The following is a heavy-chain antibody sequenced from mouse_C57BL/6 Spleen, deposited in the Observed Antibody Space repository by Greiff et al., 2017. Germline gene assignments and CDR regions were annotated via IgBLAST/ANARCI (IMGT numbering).Heavy chain of an antibody. Sequence: QVQLQQSGAELVKPGASVKLSCKASGYTFTEYTIHWVKQRSGQGLEWIGWFYPGSGSIKYNEKFKDKATLTADKSSSTVYMELSRLTSEDSAVYFCARRERQSNYVRYYFDYWGQGTTLTASS. D-gene: IGHD2-5*01. J-gene: IGHJ2*01. CDR1: GYTFTEYT. V-gene: IGHV1-62-2*01. CDR2: FYPGSGSI. CDR3: ARRERQSNYVRYYFDY.